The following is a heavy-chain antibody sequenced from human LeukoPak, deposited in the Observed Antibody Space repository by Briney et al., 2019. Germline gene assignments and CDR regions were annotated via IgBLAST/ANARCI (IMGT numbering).Heavy chain of an antibody. CDR1: GFTFSSAW. CDR3: TTVSLEWLLSHDY. D-gene: IGHD3-3*01. J-gene: IGHJ4*02. V-gene: IGHV3-15*01. Sequence: GGSLRLSRAASGFTFSSAWMSWVRQAPGKGLEWVGRIKSKTDGGTTDYAAPVKGRFTISRDDSKNTLYLQMNSLKTEDTAVYYCTTVSLEWLLSHDYWGQGTLVTVSS. CDR2: IKSKTDGGTT.